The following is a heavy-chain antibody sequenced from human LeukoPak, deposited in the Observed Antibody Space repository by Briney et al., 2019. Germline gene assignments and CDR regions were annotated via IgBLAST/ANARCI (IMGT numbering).Heavy chain of an antibody. V-gene: IGHV1-69*13. Sequence: SVKVSCKASGGTFSSYAISWVRQAPGQGLEWMGGIIPIFGTANYAQKFQGRVTITADEPTSTAYMELSSLRSEDTAVYYCARDQGGMAVAVVWFDPWGQGTLVTVSS. CDR2: IIPIFGTA. CDR1: GGTFSSYA. CDR3: ARDQGGMAVAVVWFDP. D-gene: IGHD6-19*01. J-gene: IGHJ5*02.